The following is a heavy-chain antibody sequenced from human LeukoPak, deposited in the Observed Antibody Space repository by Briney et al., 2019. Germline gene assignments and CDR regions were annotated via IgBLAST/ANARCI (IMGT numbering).Heavy chain of an antibody. CDR2: IYYSGST. CDR3: ARGSLGGGAGYCSSTSCYEIGFDY. Sequence: PSETLSLTCTVSGGSISSYYWSWIRQPPGKGLEWIGYIYYSGSTNYNPSLKSRVTISVDTSKNQFSLKLSSETAADTAVYYCARGSLGGGAGYCSSTSCYEIGFDYWGQGTLVTVSS. CDR1: GGSISSYY. J-gene: IGHJ4*02. D-gene: IGHD2-2*01. V-gene: IGHV4-59*01.